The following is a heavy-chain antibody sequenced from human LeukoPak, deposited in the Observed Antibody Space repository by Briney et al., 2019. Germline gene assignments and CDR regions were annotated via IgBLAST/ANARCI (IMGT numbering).Heavy chain of an antibody. Sequence: GGSLRLSCAASGFTFSSYLMHWVRQAPGKGLVWVSYINSDGRSTTYADSVKGRFTISRDNAKNTLYLQMSSLRAEDTAMYYCARNSNGMSNWGQGTLVIVSS. CDR1: GFTFSSYL. CDR2: INSDGRST. V-gene: IGHV3-74*01. CDR3: ARNSNGMSN. D-gene: IGHD2-8*01. J-gene: IGHJ4*02.